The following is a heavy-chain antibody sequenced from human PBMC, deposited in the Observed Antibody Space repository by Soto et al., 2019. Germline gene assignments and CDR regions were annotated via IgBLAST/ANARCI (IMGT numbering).Heavy chain of an antibody. CDR1: GFARSTRGVR. D-gene: IGHD1-26*01. CDR2: IDGDDGK. J-gene: IGHJ3*02. Sequence: VSPTETLGMTCPCSGFARSTRGVRMNWILRPPGNALEWLARIDGDDGKVDSTALKTRRTISKDTSNNQVVLTMTNMDRVDTATYYCSRRWCDLSGAFAISGQGTMVT. V-gene: IGHV2-70*04. CDR3: SRRWCDLSGAFAI.